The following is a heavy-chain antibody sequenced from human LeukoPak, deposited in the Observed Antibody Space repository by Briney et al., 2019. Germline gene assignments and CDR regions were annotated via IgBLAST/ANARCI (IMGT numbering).Heavy chain of an antibody. Sequence: PSETLSLTCTVSGGSISSYYWGWIRQPPGKGLEWIGYIYYSGSTNYNPSLKSRVTISVDTSKNQFSLKLSSVTAADTAVYYCARDGPRAAAGYNWFDPWGQGTLVTVSS. D-gene: IGHD6-13*01. CDR3: ARDGPRAAAGYNWFDP. V-gene: IGHV4-59*01. J-gene: IGHJ5*02. CDR2: IYYSGST. CDR1: GGSISSYY.